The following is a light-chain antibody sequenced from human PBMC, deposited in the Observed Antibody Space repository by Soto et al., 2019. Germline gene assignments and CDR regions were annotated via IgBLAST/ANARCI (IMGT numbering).Light chain of an antibody. J-gene: IGKJ1*01. CDR2: GAS. V-gene: IGKV3-15*01. Sequence: EIVLTQSPATLSVSPGDRVTLSCRASQRISNNVAWYQQRPGQTPRLLIYGASTRASGVPARFSGSGFGADFTLTISGLQSEDVAIYYCQQFNYWPPWTFGQGTKVDIK. CDR1: QRISNN. CDR3: QQFNYWPPWT.